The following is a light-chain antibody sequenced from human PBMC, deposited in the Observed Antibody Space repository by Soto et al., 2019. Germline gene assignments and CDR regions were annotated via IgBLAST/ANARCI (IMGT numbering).Light chain of an antibody. Sequence: DIVMTQSPDSLAVSLGERATINCKSSQSVLYSSNNKNYLAWYQQKPGQPPKLLIYCASTRESRVPDRFSGSGSGTDFTLTMIRLQAEDVAVYYCQQYYSTPQTFGQGTKVEIK. CDR1: QSVLYSSNNKNY. J-gene: IGKJ1*01. CDR3: QQYYSTPQT. V-gene: IGKV4-1*01. CDR2: CAS.